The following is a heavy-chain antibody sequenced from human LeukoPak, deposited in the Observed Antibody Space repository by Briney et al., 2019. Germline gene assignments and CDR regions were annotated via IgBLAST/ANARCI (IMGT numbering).Heavy chain of an antibody. CDR1: GFTFDDYA. CDR2: ISWDGGST. J-gene: IGHJ6*03. D-gene: IGHD6-19*01. V-gene: IGHV3-43D*03. CDR3: AKEGVAGTYYYYYYMDV. Sequence: PGGSLRLSCAASGFTFDDYAMHWVRQAQGKGLEWVSLISWDGGSTYYADSVKGRFTISRDNSENSLYLQMNSLRAEDTALYYCAKEGVAGTYYYYYYMDVWGKGTTVTVSS.